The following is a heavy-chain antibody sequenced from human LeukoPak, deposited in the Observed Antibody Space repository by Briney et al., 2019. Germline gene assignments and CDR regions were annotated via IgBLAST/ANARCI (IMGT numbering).Heavy chain of an antibody. CDR3: AKSGREPGYCSGGSCYSAPPYYYYMDV. V-gene: IGHV3-23*01. J-gene: IGHJ6*03. Sequence: GGSLRLSCAASGFTFSSYAMSWVRQAPGKGLEWVSAISGSGGSTYYAGSVKGRFTISRDNSKNTLYLQMNSLRAEDTAVYYCAKSGREPGYCSGGSCYSAPPYYYYMDVWGKGTTVTVSS. D-gene: IGHD2-15*01. CDR1: GFTFSSYA. CDR2: ISGSGGST.